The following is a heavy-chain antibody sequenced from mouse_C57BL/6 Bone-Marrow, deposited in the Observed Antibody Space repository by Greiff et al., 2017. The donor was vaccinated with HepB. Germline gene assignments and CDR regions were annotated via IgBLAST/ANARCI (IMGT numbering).Heavy chain of an antibody. V-gene: IGHV5-12*01. D-gene: IGHD1-1*01. CDR3: ARPYGSSYAWFAY. CDR1: GFTFSDYY. Sequence: EVQRVESGGGLVQPGGSLKLSCAASGFTFSDYYMYWVRQTPEKRLEWVAYISNGGGSTYYPDTVKGRFTISRDNAKNTLYLQMSRLKSEDTAMYYCARPYGSSYAWFAYWGQGTLVTVSA. CDR2: ISNGGGST. J-gene: IGHJ3*01.